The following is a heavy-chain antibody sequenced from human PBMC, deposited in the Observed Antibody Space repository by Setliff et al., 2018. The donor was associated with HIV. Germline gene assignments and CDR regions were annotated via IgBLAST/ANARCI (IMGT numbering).Heavy chain of an antibody. Sequence: ASVKVSCKASGYIFMNNDISWVRQAPGQGLEWVGWVNPNRGNTGFAQKFQGRLTITRDTSKSTVYMELSSLRSEDTGVYYCARIVAPGSHGPDYYMDVWGEGTTVTVSS. CDR1: GYIFMNND. V-gene: IGHV1-8*03. CDR2: VNPNRGNT. CDR3: ARIVAPGSHGPDYYMDV. J-gene: IGHJ6*03. D-gene: IGHD2-21*01.